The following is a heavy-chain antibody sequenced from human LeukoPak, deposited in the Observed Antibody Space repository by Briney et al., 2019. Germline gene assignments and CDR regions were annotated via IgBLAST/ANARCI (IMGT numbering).Heavy chain of an antibody. CDR3: TTEGYYGDYDIDY. D-gene: IGHD4-17*01. CDR1: GFTFSNAW. CDR2: IKSKTYGGTT. Sequence: PGGSLRLSCAASGFTFSNAWMSWVGQAPGKGRDGVGRIKSKTYGGTTDYAPPGKGRFHIPRDDSKNPLYLQMNSLKPEDTAVYYCTTEGYYGDYDIDYWGQGTLVTVSS. V-gene: IGHV3-15*01. J-gene: IGHJ4*02.